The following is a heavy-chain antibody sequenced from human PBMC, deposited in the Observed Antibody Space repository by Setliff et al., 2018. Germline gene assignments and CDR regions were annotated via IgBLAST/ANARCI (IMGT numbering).Heavy chain of an antibody. V-gene: IGHV1-2*04. CDR2: INPDSGDA. CDR1: GYIFTDYY. J-gene: IGHJ4*02. Sequence: ASVKVSCKSSGYIFTDYYIHWVRQAPGQGLEWMGWINPDSGDANYGPNFQGWVTMTRDTSIDTAYLDLSRLKSDDTAVYYCARVTIAVAGYFDFWGQGTQVTVSS. D-gene: IGHD6-19*01. CDR3: ARVTIAVAGYFDF.